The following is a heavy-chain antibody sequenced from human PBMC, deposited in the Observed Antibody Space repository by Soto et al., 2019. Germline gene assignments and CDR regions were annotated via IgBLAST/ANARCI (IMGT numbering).Heavy chain of an antibody. D-gene: IGHD4-4*01. J-gene: IGHJ6*02. CDR3: ARDRGDYSNYYYYGMDV. CDR2: ISAYNGNT. V-gene: IGHV1-18*04. CDR1: GYTFTSYG. Sequence: GASVKVSCEASGYTFTSYGISWVRQAPGQGLEWMGWISAYNGNTNYAQKLQGRVTMTTDTSTSTAYMELRSLRSDDTAVYYCARDRGDYSNYYYYGMDVWGQGTTVTVSS.